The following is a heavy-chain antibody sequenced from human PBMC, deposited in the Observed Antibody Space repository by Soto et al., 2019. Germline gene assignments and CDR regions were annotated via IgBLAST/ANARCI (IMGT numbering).Heavy chain of an antibody. J-gene: IGHJ6*02. V-gene: IGHV3-53*01. D-gene: IGHD6-6*01. CDR3: ARDQDPRLVGGMDV. Sequence: GGSLRLSCAASGFTVISNYMSWVRQAPGKGLEWVSVIYSGGSTYYADSVKGRFTISRDNSKNTLYLQMNSLRAEDTAVYYCARDQDPRLVGGMDVWGQGTTVTVSS. CDR2: IYSGGST. CDR1: GFTVISNY.